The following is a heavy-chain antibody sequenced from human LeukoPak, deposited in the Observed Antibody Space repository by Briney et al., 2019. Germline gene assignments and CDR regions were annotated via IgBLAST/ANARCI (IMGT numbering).Heavy chain of an antibody. D-gene: IGHD4-17*01. V-gene: IGHV3-15*01. J-gene: IGHJ4*02. CDR2: VKSKANGGTI. Sequence: PGGSLRLSCTASGFTFSNGWMNWVRQVPGKGLEWVGRVKSKANGGTIDYAAPVRGRVTISRDDSKNTVYLQMNSLKTEDTAVYYCSTGRGDFLHYWGQGTLVTVSS. CDR1: GFTFSNGW. CDR3: STGRGDFLHY.